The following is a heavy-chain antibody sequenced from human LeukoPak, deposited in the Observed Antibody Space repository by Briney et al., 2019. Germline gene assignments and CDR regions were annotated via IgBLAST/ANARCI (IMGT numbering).Heavy chain of an antibody. CDR1: GFTFSSYG. CDR2: IRYDGGNK. CDR3: AKSSGCSSTSCYPGGRNNLFDP. Sequence: GGSLRLSCAASGFTFSSYGMHWVRQAPGKGLEWVAVIRYDGGNKYYADSVKGRFTISRDNSKNTLYLQMNSLRAEDTAVYYCAKSSGCSSTSCYPGGRNNLFDPWGQGTLVTVSS. D-gene: IGHD2-2*01. V-gene: IGHV3-30*02. J-gene: IGHJ5*02.